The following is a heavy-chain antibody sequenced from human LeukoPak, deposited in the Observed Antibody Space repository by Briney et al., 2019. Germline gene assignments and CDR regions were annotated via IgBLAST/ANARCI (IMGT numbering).Heavy chain of an antibody. Sequence: GSVKVSCKASGYTFTSYDINWVRQATGQGLEWMGWMNPNSGNTGYAQKFQGRVTITRNTSISTAYMELSSLRSEDTAVYYCARGMGYCSGGSCYNWFDPWGQGTLVTVSS. J-gene: IGHJ5*02. CDR1: GYTFTSYD. D-gene: IGHD2-15*01. CDR3: ARGMGYCSGGSCYNWFDP. V-gene: IGHV1-8*03. CDR2: MNPNSGNT.